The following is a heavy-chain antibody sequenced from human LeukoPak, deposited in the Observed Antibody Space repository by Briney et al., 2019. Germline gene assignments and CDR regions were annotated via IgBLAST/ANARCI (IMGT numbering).Heavy chain of an antibody. D-gene: IGHD5-18*01. V-gene: IGHV1-69*13. J-gene: IGHJ4*02. CDR2: IILIFSTA. CDR3: ARGRYSYGGAVGDYFDY. Sequence: ASVKVSCKASGGTFSSYAISWVRQAPGQGLEWMGGIILIFSTADYAQKFQGRVTITADESTSTAYMELSSLRSEDTAVYYCARGRYSYGGAVGDYFDYWGQGTLVAVSS. CDR1: GGTFSSYA.